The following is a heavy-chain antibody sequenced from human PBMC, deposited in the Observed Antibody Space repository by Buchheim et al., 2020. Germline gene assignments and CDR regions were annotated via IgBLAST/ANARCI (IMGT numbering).Heavy chain of an antibody. CDR2: IGSSSSYI. D-gene: IGHD6-19*01. V-gene: IGHV3-21*01. J-gene: IGHJ4*02. CDR1: GFTFSTYS. CDR3: ARGPNSSGWYLGGRRYYFDY. Sequence: EVQLVESGGGLVKPGGSLRLSCAASGFTFSTYSMNWVRQAPGKGLEWVSSIGSSSSYIYYADSVKGRFTISRDNAKNSLYLQMNSLRAEDTAVYYCARGPNSSGWYLGGRRYYFDYWGQGTL.